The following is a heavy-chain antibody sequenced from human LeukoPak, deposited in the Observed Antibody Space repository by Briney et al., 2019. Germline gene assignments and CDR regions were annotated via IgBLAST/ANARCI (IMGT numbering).Heavy chain of an antibody. J-gene: IGHJ4*02. D-gene: IGHD3-22*01. Sequence: GGSLRLSCAASGFTVSSNYMSWVRQAPGKGLEWVSVIYSGDTTYYADSVKGRFTISRDNSKSTVYLQMNSLRAEDTAVYYCARVFESGYYLPVNYFDYWGQGTLVTVSS. CDR3: ARVFESGYYLPVNYFDY. CDR1: GFTVSSNY. V-gene: IGHV3-53*01. CDR2: IYSGDTT.